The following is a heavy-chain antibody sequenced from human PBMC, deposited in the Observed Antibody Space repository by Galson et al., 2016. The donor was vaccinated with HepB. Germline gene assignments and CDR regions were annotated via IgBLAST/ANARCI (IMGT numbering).Heavy chain of an antibody. D-gene: IGHD2-21*02. J-gene: IGHJ1*01. Sequence: SCKASGYSFTRYGISWVRQAPGKGLEWLAVIWFDGSKKYYADSVKGRFTTSRDNPKNMVYLQMSSLRVEDTAMYYCASGPGHIEVLTASEEYFQHWGQGTLVTVSS. CDR3: ASGPGHIEVLTASEEYFQH. CDR2: IWFDGSKK. CDR1: GYSFTRYG. V-gene: IGHV3-33*08.